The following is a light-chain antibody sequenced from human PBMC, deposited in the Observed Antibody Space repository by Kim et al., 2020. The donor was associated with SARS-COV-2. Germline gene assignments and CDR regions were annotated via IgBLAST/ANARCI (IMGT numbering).Light chain of an antibody. CDR2: SNT. CDR1: SSNIGSDY. CDR3: AAWDDSLSAVV. V-gene: IGLV1-47*01. Sequence: SVLTQAPSASGTPGQRVTISCSGSSSNIGSDYASWYQQLPGTAPKLLIYSNTQRPSGVPDRFSGSKSGTSASLAISGLRSEDEGDYYCAAWDDSLSAVV. J-gene: IGLJ2*01.